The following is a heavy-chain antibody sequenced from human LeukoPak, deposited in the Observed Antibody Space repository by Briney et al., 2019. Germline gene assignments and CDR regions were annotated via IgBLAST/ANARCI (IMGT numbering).Heavy chain of an antibody. CDR3: ARDEKWLADY. Sequence: GGSLRLSCAASEFTFNSYAMSWVRQAPGKGLEWVANIKQDGSEKYYVDSVKGRFTISRDNAKNSLYLQMNSLRAEDTAVYYCARDEKWLADYWGQGTLVTVSS. D-gene: IGHD6-19*01. J-gene: IGHJ4*02. V-gene: IGHV3-7*01. CDR2: IKQDGSEK. CDR1: EFTFNSYA.